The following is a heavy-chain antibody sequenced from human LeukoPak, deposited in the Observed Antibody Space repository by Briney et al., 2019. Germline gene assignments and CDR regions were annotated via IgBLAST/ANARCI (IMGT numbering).Heavy chain of an antibody. Sequence: GGSLRLSCAASGFTFSKYWMLWVRQAPGKGLESVSRINTDGTVTTYADSVKGRSTVSRDNADNTMFLQMNSVRDEDTAVYYCATKQWLAPPPDSWGQGTPVTVSS. CDR1: GFTFSKYW. CDR3: ATKQWLAPPPDS. D-gene: IGHD6-19*01. CDR2: INTDGTVT. J-gene: IGHJ4*02. V-gene: IGHV3-74*01.